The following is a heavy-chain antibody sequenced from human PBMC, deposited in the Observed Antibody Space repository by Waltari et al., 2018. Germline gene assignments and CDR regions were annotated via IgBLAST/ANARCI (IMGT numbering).Heavy chain of an antibody. Sequence: QVQLQQWGAGLLKPSETLSLTCAVYGGSFSGYYWSWIRQPPGKGLEWIGEINHSGSTNYNPSLKSRVTISVDTSKNQFSLKLSSVTAADTAVYYCARDVNIVATGYLAYWGQGTLVTVSS. CDR3: ARDVNIVATGYLAY. V-gene: IGHV4-34*01. D-gene: IGHD5-12*01. CDR1: GGSFSGYY. CDR2: INHSGST. J-gene: IGHJ4*02.